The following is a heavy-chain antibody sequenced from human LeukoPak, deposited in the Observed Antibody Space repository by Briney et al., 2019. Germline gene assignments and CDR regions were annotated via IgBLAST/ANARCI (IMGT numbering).Heavy chain of an antibody. CDR2: MYYSGST. D-gene: IGHD1-14*01. V-gene: IGHV4-39*07. CDR1: GGSISSSSYY. CDR3: ARDRYLRDYYYYYMDV. Sequence: SETLSLTCTVSGGSISSSSYYWGWIRQPPGKGLEWIGSMYYSGSTYYNPSLKSRVTISVDTSKNQFSLKLSSVTTADTAVYYCARDRYLRDYYYYYMDVWGKGTTVTVSS. J-gene: IGHJ6*03.